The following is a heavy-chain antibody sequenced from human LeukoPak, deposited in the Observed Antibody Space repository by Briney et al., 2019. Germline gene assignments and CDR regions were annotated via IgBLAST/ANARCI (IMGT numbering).Heavy chain of an antibody. V-gene: IGHV3-13*04. J-gene: IGHJ4*02. Sequence: GGSLRLSCAASGFTFSSYDMHWVRQATGKGLEWVSAIGTAGDTYYPGSVKGRFTISRENAKNSLYLQMNSLRAGDTAVYYCARGNYYGSGSYSGYWGQGTLVTVSS. CDR1: GFTFSSYD. CDR2: IGTAGDT. CDR3: ARGNYYGSGSYSGY. D-gene: IGHD3-10*01.